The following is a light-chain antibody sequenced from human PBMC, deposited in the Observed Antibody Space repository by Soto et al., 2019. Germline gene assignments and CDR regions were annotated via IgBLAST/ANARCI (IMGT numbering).Light chain of an antibody. CDR3: QQYDSYSWT. V-gene: IGKV1-5*01. CDR2: DAS. CDR1: QSISSW. J-gene: IGKJ1*01. Sequence: DIQMTQSPSTLSASVGDRVTITCRASQSISSWLAWYQQKPVKAPKLLIYDASSLKSGVPSRFSGSGSGTEFTLTISSLQTDDFASYYCQQYDSYSWTFGQGTKVDIK.